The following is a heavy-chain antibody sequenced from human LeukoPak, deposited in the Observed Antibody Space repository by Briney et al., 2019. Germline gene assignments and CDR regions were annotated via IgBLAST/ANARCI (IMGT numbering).Heavy chain of an antibody. CDR2: ISSSSSYI. CDR3: ARAHMITFGGVRGRAFDI. CDR1: GFTFSSYS. Sequence: GGSLRLSCAASGFTFSSYSMNWVRQAPGKGLEWVSSISSSSSYIYYADSVKGRFTISRDNAKNSLYLQMNSLRAEDTAVYYCARAHMITFGGVRGRAFDIWGQGTMVTVSS. D-gene: IGHD3-16*01. V-gene: IGHV3-21*01. J-gene: IGHJ3*02.